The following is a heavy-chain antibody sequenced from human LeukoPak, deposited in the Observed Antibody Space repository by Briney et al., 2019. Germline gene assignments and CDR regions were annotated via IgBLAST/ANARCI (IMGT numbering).Heavy chain of an antibody. J-gene: IGHJ6*03. V-gene: IGHV3-48*01. CDR1: GFTFSSYS. CDR2: ISSSSSTI. D-gene: IGHD4-23*01. CDR3: ANNYGGNAYYYYYYMDV. Sequence: GGSLRLSCAASGFTFSSYSMNWVRQAPGKGLEWVSYISSSSSTIYYADSVKGRFTISRDNAKNTLYLQMNSLRAEDTAVYYCANNYGGNAYYYYYYMDVWGKGTTVTISS.